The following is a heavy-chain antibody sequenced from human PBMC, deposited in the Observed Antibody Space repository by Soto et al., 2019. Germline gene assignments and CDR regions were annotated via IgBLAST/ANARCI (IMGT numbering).Heavy chain of an antibody. D-gene: IGHD3-16*01. CDR3: EKARSSYTSMDFDS. V-gene: IGHV3-30*18. Sequence: QVQLVESGGGVVQPGRSLRLSCAASGFTFSTYGMHWVRQAPGKGLEWVAVVSYDGSTTYYADSVKGRFTISRDNSKNALYLQMNRLRDEDTAVSYCEKARSSYTSMDFDSWGQVTLVTVSS. CDR1: GFTFSTYG. CDR2: VSYDGSTT. J-gene: IGHJ4*02.